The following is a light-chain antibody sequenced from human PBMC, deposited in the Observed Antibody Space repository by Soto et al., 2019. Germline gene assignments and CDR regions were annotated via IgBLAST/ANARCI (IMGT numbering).Light chain of an antibody. CDR2: GAS. CDR3: QQYGSSPLT. V-gene: IGKV3-20*01. CDR1: QSVSSSF. J-gene: IGKJ4*01. Sequence: PWERATLSCRASQSVSSSFLAWYQQKPGQAPRLLIYGASSRATGIPDRFSGSGSGTDFTLTISRLEPEDVAVYYCQQYGSSPLTFGGGTKVEIK.